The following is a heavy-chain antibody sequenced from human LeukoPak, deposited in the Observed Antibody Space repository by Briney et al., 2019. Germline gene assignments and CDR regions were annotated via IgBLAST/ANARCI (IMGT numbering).Heavy chain of an antibody. CDR2: ISAYNGNT. J-gene: IGHJ4*02. CDR1: GYTFTSYG. Sequence: ASVKVSCKASGYTFTSYGISWVRQAPGHGLEWMGWISAYNGNTNYAQKLQGRVTMTTDTSTSTAYTERRSLRSDDTAVYYCASDGGREYQYGFDYWGQGTLVTVSS. CDR3: ASDGGREYQYGFDY. V-gene: IGHV1-18*01. D-gene: IGHD2-21*01.